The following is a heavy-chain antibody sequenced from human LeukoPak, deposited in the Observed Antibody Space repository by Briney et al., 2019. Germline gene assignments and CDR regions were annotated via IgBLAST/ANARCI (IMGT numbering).Heavy chain of an antibody. D-gene: IGHD6-13*01. Sequence: PSETLSLTCTVSGGSISSSSYYWGWIRQPPGKGLEWIGSIYYSGSTYYNPSLKSRVTISVDTSKNQFSLKLSSVTAADTAMYYCARHRIAAAGTYFDYWGQGTLVTVSS. CDR1: GGSISSSSYY. V-gene: IGHV4-39*01. CDR3: ARHRIAAAGTYFDY. J-gene: IGHJ4*02. CDR2: IYYSGST.